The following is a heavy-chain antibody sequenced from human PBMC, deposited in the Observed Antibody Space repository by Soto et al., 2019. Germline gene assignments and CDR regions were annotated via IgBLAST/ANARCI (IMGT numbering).Heavy chain of an antibody. Sequence: SETLSLTCPVSGDSISRSSYYREWIRQPAGKGLEWIGSIYYSGSTYYHPSLKSRVTISVDTSKNQFSLKLSSVTAADPAVYYCARHKAAAVTVYWGLGTLVTVSX. CDR1: GDSISRSSYY. CDR3: ARHKAAAVTVY. CDR2: IYYSGST. J-gene: IGHJ4*02. V-gene: IGHV4-39*01. D-gene: IGHD6-13*01.